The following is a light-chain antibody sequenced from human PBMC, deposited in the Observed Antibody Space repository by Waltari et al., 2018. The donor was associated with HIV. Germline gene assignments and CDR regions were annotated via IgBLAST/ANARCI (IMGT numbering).Light chain of an antibody. CDR2: DAS. V-gene: IGKV3-20*01. CDR3: QQYALSPFT. CDR1: QTVSSNS. Sequence: EIVLTQSPGPQSFSPGSSASLSCRASQTVSSNSIAWYQVRPGQAPRVVIYDASYSAAYIPDRFTGSESGTKFTLTITRLEPEDFALYFCQQYALSPFTFGQGTSLEV. J-gene: IGKJ2*01.